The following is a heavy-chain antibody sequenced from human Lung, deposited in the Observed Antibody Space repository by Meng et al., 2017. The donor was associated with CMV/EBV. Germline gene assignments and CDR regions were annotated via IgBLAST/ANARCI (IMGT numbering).Heavy chain of an antibody. D-gene: IGHD6-6*01. CDR2: IRYDGTDK. CDR3: ATQLSHLVRGEFDY. V-gene: IGHV3-30*02. CDR1: GFTFSDYA. Sequence: GESLKISCAASGFTFSDYAMHWVRQAPGKGLEWVAFIRYDGTDKYYADSMKGRFAISRDNSKSTLYLQINNLRAEDTAVYYCATQLSHLVRGEFDYWGQGTLVTVSS. J-gene: IGHJ4*02.